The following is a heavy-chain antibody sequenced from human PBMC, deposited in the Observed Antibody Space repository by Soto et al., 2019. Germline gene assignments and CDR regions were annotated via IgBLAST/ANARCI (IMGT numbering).Heavy chain of an antibody. V-gene: IGHV1-3*01. J-gene: IGHJ4*01. CDR2: ISGDSGNT. CDR3: ARDGVAAGNINFDY. D-gene: IGHD6-19*01. Sequence: ASVKVSCKASGYMFTKSAMHWVRQSPGQRLEWMGWISGDSGNTKYSPKLQDRVTITRGTSASTAYMELSSLRSEDTALYYCARDGVAAGNINFDYWGQGTLVTVS. CDR1: GYMFTKSA.